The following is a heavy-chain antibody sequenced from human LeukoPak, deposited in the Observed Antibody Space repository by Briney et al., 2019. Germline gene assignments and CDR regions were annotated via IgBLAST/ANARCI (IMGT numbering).Heavy chain of an antibody. CDR1: RFTFSRYA. CDR2: ITASGAHT. D-gene: IGHD4-17*01. V-gene: IGHV3-23*01. Sequence: GGSLRLSSTTSRFTFSRYAMIWVRQAPGKGLEWVSAITASGAHTFYADSVKGRFTISRDNSENTLYLQMNSLRAEDTAVYYCARDPNGDYVGAFDFWGQGTMVTVSS. J-gene: IGHJ3*01. CDR3: ARDPNGDYVGAFDF.